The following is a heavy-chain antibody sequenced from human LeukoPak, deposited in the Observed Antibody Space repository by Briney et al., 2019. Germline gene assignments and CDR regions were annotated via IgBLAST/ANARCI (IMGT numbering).Heavy chain of an antibody. CDR2: IYYSGST. J-gene: IGHJ4*02. V-gene: IGHV4-39*07. D-gene: IGHD3-10*01. Sequence: SETLSLTCTVSGGSISSSSYYWGWIRQPPGKGLEWIGSIYYSGSTYYNPSLKSRVTISVDTSKNQFSLKLSSVTAADTAVYCCARERGDYFDYWGQGTLVTVSS. CDR1: GGSISSSSYY. CDR3: ARERGDYFDY.